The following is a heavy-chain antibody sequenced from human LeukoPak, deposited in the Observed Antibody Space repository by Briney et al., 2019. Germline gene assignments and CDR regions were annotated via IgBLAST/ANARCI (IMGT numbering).Heavy chain of an antibody. J-gene: IGHJ4*02. CDR2: INHSGST. V-gene: IGHV4-34*01. D-gene: IGHD3-3*01. CDR3: ARRYYDFWSGPIGGDYFDY. CDR1: GGSFSGYY. Sequence: PSETLSLTCAVYGGSFSGYYWSWIRQPPGKGLEWIGEINHSGSTNYNPSLKSRVTISVDTSKNQFSLKLSSVTAAGTAVYYCARRYYDFWSGPIGGDYFDYWGQGTLVTVSS.